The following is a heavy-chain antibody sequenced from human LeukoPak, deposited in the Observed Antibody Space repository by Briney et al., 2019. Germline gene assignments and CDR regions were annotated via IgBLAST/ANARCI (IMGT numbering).Heavy chain of an antibody. CDR2: IYPGDSDT. Sequence: GESLKISCKGSGYSFTGYWIGWVRQMPGKGLEWMGIIYPGDSDTRYSPSFQGQVTISADKSISTAYLQWSSLKASDTAMYYCARQDLGSNYDFWSGPPRWFDPWGQGTLVTVSS. V-gene: IGHV5-51*01. CDR1: GYSFTGYW. CDR3: ARQDLGSNYDFWSGPPRWFDP. D-gene: IGHD3-3*01. J-gene: IGHJ5*02.